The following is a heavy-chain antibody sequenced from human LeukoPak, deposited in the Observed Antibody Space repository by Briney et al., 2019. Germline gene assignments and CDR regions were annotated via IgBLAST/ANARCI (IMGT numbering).Heavy chain of an antibody. CDR2: IRTSNGNR. D-gene: IGHD3-22*01. V-gene: IGHV1-18*01. J-gene: IGHJ4*02. CDR3: ARDQRGNYYDSSGYCDY. CDR1: GYTFTSYG. Sequence: ASVKVSFKASGYTFTSYGISWVRQAPGQGLEWMGWIRTSNGNRNYVQNFQGRVTMTTDTSTNTAYMELRSLRSDDTAVFYCARDQRGNYYDSSGYCDYWGQGTLVTVSS.